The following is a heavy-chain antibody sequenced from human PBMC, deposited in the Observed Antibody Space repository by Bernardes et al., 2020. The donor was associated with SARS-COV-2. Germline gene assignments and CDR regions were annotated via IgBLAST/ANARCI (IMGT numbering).Heavy chain of an antibody. CDR3: ARGGSRATWIQLWFSPPFDY. J-gene: IGHJ4*02. D-gene: IGHD5-18*01. CDR1: GGSISSSSYY. Sequence: SETLSLTCTVSGGSISSSSYYWGWIRQPPGKGLEWIGCIYYSVSTYYNPSLKSRVTISVDTSKNQFSLKLSSVTAADTAVYYCARGGSRATWIQLWFSPPFDYWGQGTLVTVS. CDR2: IYYSVST. V-gene: IGHV4-39*01.